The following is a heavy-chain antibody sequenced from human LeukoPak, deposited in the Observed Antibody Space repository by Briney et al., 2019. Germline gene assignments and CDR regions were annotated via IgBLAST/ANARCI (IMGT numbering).Heavy chain of an antibody. Sequence: AASVKVSCKASGYTFTGYYMHWVRQAPGQGPEWMGWINPNSGGTNYAQKFQGRVTMTRDTSISTAYMELSRLRSDDTAVYYCARDRGYGPYYFDYWGQGTLVTVSS. J-gene: IGHJ4*02. CDR3: ARDRGYGPYYFDY. CDR2: INPNSGGT. D-gene: IGHD5-18*01. V-gene: IGHV1-2*02. CDR1: GYTFTGYY.